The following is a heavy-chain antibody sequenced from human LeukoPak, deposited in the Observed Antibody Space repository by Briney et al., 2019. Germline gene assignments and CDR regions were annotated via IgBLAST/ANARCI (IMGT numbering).Heavy chain of an antibody. J-gene: IGHJ4*02. CDR1: GFTFSSYS. Sequence: GGSLRLSCAASGFTFSSYSMNWVRQAPGKGLEWVSSISSSSSYIYYADSVKGRFTISRDNAKNSLYLQMNSLRAEDTAVYYCARDNNWNSGYFDYWGQGTLVTVSS. V-gene: IGHV3-21*01. D-gene: IGHD1-1*01. CDR3: ARDNNWNSGYFDY. CDR2: ISSSSSYI.